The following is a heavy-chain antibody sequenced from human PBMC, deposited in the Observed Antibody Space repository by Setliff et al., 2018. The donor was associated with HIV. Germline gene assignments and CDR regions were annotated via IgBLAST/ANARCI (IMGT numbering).Heavy chain of an antibody. D-gene: IGHD3-22*01. V-gene: IGHV4-4*08. CDR1: GGSISSYY. CDR2: IYTSGST. CDR3: ARGPGHDSSGYYYDYYYMDV. Sequence: SETLSLTCTISGGSISSYYWSWIRQPPGKGLEWIGYIYTSGSTNYNPSLKSRVTISVDTSKNQFSLKLSSVTAADTAVYYCARGPGHDSSGYYYDYYYMDVWGKGTTVTVSS. J-gene: IGHJ6*03.